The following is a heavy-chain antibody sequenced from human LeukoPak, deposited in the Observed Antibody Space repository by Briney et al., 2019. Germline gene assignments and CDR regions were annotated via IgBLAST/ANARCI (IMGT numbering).Heavy chain of an antibody. J-gene: IGHJ4*02. CDR2: MHYSGST. D-gene: IGHD6-19*01. CDR3: ARRASDWSFDY. V-gene: IGHV4-39*01. CDR1: GGSISNSRYY. Sequence: PSETLSLTCAVSGGSISNSRYYWGWIRQTPGKGLEWIGTMHYSGSTYYNPYLKSRVTISVDTSKNQFSLKLSSVTAADTAVFYCARRASDWSFDYWGRGTLVTVSS.